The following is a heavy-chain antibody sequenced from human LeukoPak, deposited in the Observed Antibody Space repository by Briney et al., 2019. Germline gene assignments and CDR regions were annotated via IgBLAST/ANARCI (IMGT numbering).Heavy chain of an antibody. J-gene: IGHJ4*02. CDR2: IKEGGSEK. CDR3: ARVDSAEKRDFDY. Sequence: GGSLRLSGAASGFPFSNYWMTWVRQAPGKGLEWVANIKEGGSEKYYVDSVKGRFTISRDNAKNSAFLQMNSLRAEDTAVYYCARVDSAEKRDFDYWGQGTLVTVSS. D-gene: IGHD3-22*01. V-gene: IGHV3-7*01. CDR1: GFPFSNYW.